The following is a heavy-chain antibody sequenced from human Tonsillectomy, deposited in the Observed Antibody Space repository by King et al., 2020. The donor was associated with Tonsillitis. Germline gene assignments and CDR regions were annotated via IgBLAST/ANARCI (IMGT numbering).Heavy chain of an antibody. CDR2: IWYDGSNK. CDR3: ARGPITGSTDAFDI. CDR1: GFIFSNYG. D-gene: IGHD1-20*01. V-gene: IGHV3-33*08. Sequence: VQLVESGGGVVQPGRSLRLSCAASGFIFSNYGMHWVRQAPGKGLEGVAFIWYDGSNKYYGDSVKGRFTVSRDNSQDTLYLQMNSLRADDTAVYYCARGPITGSTDAFDIWGQGTMVTVSS. J-gene: IGHJ3*02.